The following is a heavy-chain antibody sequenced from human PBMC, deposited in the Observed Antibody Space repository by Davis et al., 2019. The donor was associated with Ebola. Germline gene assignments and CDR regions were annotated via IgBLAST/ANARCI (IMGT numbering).Heavy chain of an antibody. D-gene: IGHD1-14*01. V-gene: IGHV1/OR15-3*01. CDR1: GYTFTGYY. J-gene: IGHJ6*02. CDR2: INAGNGNT. Sequence: ASVKVSCKASGYTFTGYYMHWVRQAPGQGLEWMGWINAGNGNTKYSQKFQGRVTMTRDTSTSTVYMELSSLRSEDTAVYYCARRGFRRMHGTYYYYYGMDVWGQGTTVTVSS. CDR3: ARRGFRRMHGTYYYYYGMDV.